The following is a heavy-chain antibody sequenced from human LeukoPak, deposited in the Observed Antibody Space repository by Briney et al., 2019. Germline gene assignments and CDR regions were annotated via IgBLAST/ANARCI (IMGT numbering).Heavy chain of an antibody. CDR2: INTDGRTT. CDR3: ARGGGGLGV. J-gene: IGHJ6*02. Sequence: GGSLRLSCAASGFTFSDYRMYWVRQPPGKGLVWASYINTDGRTTKYADSVRGRFTISRDNAKNTLYLQMNSLRAEDTAVYYCARGGGGLGVWGQGTTVTVS. CDR1: GFTFSDYR. V-gene: IGHV3-74*03.